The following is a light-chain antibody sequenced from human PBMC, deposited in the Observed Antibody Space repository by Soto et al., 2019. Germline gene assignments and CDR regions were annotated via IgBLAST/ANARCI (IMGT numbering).Light chain of an antibody. J-gene: IGLJ3*02. V-gene: IGLV4-60*02. CDR1: SGHSSYI. CDR2: LEGSGSS. Sequence: QSVLTQSSSASASLGSSVKLTCTLSSGHSSYIIAWHQQQPGKAPRYLMKLEGSGSSNKGSGLPDRFSGSTSGADRYLTISDLQFEDEADYYCETWDFNPRVFGGGTKLTVL. CDR3: ETWDFNPRV.